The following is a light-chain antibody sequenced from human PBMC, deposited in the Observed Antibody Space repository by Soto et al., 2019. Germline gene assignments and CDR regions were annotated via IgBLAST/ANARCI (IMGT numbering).Light chain of an antibody. CDR3: QQRRDWPLT. CDR1: QSVSSY. J-gene: IGKJ4*01. CDR2: DAS. V-gene: IGKV3-11*01. Sequence: EIVLAQSPAPLSLSPGERAPPSRKASQSVSSYLAWYQQKPGQAPRLLIYDASNRATGIPARFSGSGSGTDFTLTISSLEPEDFAVYYCQQRRDWPLTFGGGTKVDIK.